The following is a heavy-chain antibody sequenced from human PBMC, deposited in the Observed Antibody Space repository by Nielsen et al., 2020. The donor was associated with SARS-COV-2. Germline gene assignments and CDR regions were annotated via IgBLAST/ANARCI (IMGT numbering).Heavy chain of an antibody. Sequence: GESLKISCKGSGYSFTNYWIGWVRQLPGKGLEWMGLIYPGDSDTRYSPSFQGHVTISADKSSNTAFLQWSSLKASDTATYFCARGRVLQPIYFADWGQGTHVTVSP. J-gene: IGHJ4*02. D-gene: IGHD1-26*01. CDR1: GYSFTNYW. V-gene: IGHV5-51*01. CDR3: ARGRVLQPIYFAD. CDR2: IYPGDSDT.